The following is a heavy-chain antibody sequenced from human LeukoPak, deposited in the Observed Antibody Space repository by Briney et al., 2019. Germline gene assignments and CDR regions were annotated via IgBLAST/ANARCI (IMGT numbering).Heavy chain of an antibody. Sequence: PGGSLRLSCAASGFTFSSYSMNWVRQAPGKGLEWVSSISSSSSYIYYADSVKGRFTISRDNAKNSLYLQMNSLRAEDTALYYCARDTSYCSGGSCYHYYFDYWGQGALVTVSS. V-gene: IGHV3-21*01. CDR3: ARDTSYCSGGSCYHYYFDY. CDR2: ISSSSSYI. CDR1: GFTFSSYS. J-gene: IGHJ4*02. D-gene: IGHD2-15*01.